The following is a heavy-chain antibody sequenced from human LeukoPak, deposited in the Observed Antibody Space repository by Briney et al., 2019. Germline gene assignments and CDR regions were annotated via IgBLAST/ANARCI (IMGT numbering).Heavy chain of an antibody. J-gene: IGHJ4*02. CDR1: GGSISSNNW. Sequence: SETLSLTCGVSGGSISSNNWWSWVRQPPGKGLEWIGEINHSGSTNYNPSLKSRVTISVDTSKNQFSLKLSSVTAADTAVYYCARVGPSSDFDYWGQGTLVTVSS. CDR3: ARVGPSSDFDY. CDR2: INHSGST. V-gene: IGHV4-4*02.